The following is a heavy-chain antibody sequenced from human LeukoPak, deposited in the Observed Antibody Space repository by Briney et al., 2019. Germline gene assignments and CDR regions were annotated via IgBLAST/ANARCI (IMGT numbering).Heavy chain of an antibody. V-gene: IGHV3-30*03. Sequence: PERSLRLSCAASGFTFSSYGMHWVRQAPGKGLEWVAVISYDGSNKYYADSVKGRFTISRDNSKNTLYLQMNSLRAEDTAVYYCARDHVPAAARCFDYWGQGTLVTVSS. CDR1: GFTFSSYG. J-gene: IGHJ4*02. D-gene: IGHD2-2*01. CDR2: ISYDGSNK. CDR3: ARDHVPAAARCFDY.